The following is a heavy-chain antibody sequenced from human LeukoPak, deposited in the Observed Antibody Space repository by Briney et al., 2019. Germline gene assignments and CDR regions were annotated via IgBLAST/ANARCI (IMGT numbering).Heavy chain of an antibody. J-gene: IGHJ2*01. CDR1: GGSFRGYY. D-gene: IGHD7-27*01. Sequence: SKTLSLTCAVYGGSFRGYYWSWIRQPPGKGLEWIGEIHYTGATNYKPSLKSRVTISGDPSKNQFSLRVSSVTAADTAVYYCARGVLGPYYFDLWGRGTLVTVSS. CDR2: IHYTGAT. CDR3: ARGVLGPYYFDL. V-gene: IGHV4-34*01.